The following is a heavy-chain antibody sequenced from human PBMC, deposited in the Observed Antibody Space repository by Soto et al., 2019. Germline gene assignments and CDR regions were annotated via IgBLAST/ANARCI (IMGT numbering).Heavy chain of an antibody. CDR1: GYTFTSYG. CDR3: ERVGIAVAGTGSLQH. V-gene: IGHV1-18*04. Sequence: ASVKVSCKASGYTFTSYGISWVRQAPGQGLEWMGWISAYNGNTNYAQKLQGRVTMTTDTSTSTAYMELRSLRSDDTAVYYCERVGIAVAGTGSLQHWGQGTLVTVSS. D-gene: IGHD6-19*01. CDR2: ISAYNGNT. J-gene: IGHJ1*01.